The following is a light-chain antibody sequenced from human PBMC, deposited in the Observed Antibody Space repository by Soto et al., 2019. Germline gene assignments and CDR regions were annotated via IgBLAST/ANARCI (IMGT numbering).Light chain of an antibody. V-gene: IGKV3-20*01. CDR1: QSVSSSY. J-gene: IGKJ2*01. Sequence: EIVLTQSPGTLSLSPGERATLSCRASQSVSSSYLAWYQQKPGQAPRLLIYGASSRATGIPDRFSGSGSGTDFTLTISRLEPEDFAVYYCQQYGTDLENTFGHGTKLEIK. CDR2: GAS. CDR3: QQYGTDLENT.